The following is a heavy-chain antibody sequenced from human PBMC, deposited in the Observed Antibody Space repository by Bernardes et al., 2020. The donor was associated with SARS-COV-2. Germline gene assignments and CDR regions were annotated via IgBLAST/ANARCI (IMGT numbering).Heavy chain of an antibody. Sequence: GGSLRLSCAASGFTVSSNYMSWVRQAPGKGLEWVSVTYSGGSTYYADSVKGRFTISRDNSKNTVYLQMDSLKSEDTGVYRCKTDQWIQLWSSHGVELDYNGMDVWGQGTTVTVS. CDR1: GFTVSSNY. CDR3: KTDQWIQLWSSHGVELDYNGMDV. V-gene: IGHV3-66*01. D-gene: IGHD5-18*01. J-gene: IGHJ6*02. CDR2: TYSGGST.